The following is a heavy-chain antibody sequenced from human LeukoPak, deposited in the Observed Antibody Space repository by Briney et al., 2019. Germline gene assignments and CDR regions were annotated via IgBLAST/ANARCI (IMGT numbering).Heavy chain of an antibody. CDR3: ARETRTGLDY. J-gene: IGHJ4*02. V-gene: IGHV4-59*01. D-gene: IGHD4-17*01. CDR1: GGSISSYY. CDR2: IYYSGST. Sequence: PSETLSLTCTVSGGSISSYYWSWIRQPPGKGLEWIGYIYYSGSTNYNPSLKSRVTISVDTSKNQFSLKLSSVTAADTAVYYCARETRTGLDYWGQGTLVTVSS.